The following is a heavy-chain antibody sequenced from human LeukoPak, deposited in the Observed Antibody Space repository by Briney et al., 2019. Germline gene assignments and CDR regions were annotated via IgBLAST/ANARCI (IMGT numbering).Heavy chain of an antibody. Sequence: PSETLSLTCTVSGGAISSGDYYWSWIRQPPGKGLEWIGYIYYSGSTYYNPSLKSRVTISVDTSKNQFSLKLSSVTAADTAVYYCARSSWLEALVGAFDIWGQGTMVTVSS. V-gene: IGHV4-30-4*08. D-gene: IGHD5-18*01. J-gene: IGHJ3*02. CDR1: GGAISSGDYY. CDR3: ARSSWLEALVGAFDI. CDR2: IYYSGST.